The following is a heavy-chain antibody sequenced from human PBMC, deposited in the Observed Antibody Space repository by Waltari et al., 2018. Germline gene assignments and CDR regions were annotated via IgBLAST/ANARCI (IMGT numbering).Heavy chain of an antibody. Sequence: EMQLVESGGGLVQPGGSLKLSCAASGFTFSDSAMHWVRQASGKGMEWVGRIRGKTNSYATAYAASVTGRFTISRDDSKNTAYLQMSSLKPEDTAVYYCSRHDTAGATNYYKYYMDVWGKGTTVTVSS. V-gene: IGHV3-73*02. D-gene: IGHD1-26*01. CDR1: GFTFSDSA. CDR3: SRHDTAGATNYYKYYMDV. CDR2: IRGKTNSYAT. J-gene: IGHJ6*03.